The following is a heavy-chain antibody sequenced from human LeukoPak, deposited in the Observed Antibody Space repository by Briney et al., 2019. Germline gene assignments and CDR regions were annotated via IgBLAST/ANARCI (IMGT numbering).Heavy chain of an antibody. V-gene: IGHV5-51*01. CDR3: ARPAYCGGDCYKYYFDY. J-gene: IGHJ4*02. Sequence: PGESLKISWKGSGYSFTSYWIGWVRQIPGKGLEWIGIIYPGDSDTRYSPSFQGQVTISADKSISTAYLQWSSLKASDTAMYYCARPAYCGGDCYKYYFDYWGQGTLVTVSS. CDR1: GYSFTSYW. D-gene: IGHD2-21*02. CDR2: IYPGDSDT.